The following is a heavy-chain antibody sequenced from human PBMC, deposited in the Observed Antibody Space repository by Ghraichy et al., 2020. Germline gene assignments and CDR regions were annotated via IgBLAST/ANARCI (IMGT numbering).Heavy chain of an antibody. V-gene: IGHV3-23*01. CDR2: ISGSGDST. Sequence: GGSLRLSCAASGFTFSNYAMNWVRQDPGKGLERVSGISGSGDSTYYADSVMSRFTISRDSSRNTLYLQMNSLRAEDTAVYYCATTHEFSTGYVDYWGQGTLVSVSS. CDR1: GFTFSNYA. J-gene: IGHJ4*02. D-gene: IGHD3/OR15-3a*01. CDR3: ATTHEFSTGYVDY.